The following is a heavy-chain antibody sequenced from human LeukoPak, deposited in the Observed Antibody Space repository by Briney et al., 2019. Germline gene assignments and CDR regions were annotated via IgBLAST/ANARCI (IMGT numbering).Heavy chain of an antibody. Sequence: TSETLSLTCGVYGGSLKVYFWNWLRQSPGKRLEWIGEINLNGDSNYNPSLKSRLTISVDASKTQFSLNLTSLTAADTAVYYCAPEGPMAPVLDIWGQGTKVTVSS. D-gene: IGHD3-10*01. CDR3: APEGPMAPVLDI. V-gene: IGHV4-34*01. CDR2: INLNGDS. J-gene: IGHJ3*02. CDR1: GGSLKVYF.